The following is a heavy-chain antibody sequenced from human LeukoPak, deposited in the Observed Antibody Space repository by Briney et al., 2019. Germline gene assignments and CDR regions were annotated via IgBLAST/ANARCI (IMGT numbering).Heavy chain of an antibody. CDR3: AREGLGYCTSISCSAFDY. CDR1: GYTFTSYA. J-gene: IGHJ4*02. CDR2: ISTYNGNT. Sequence: ASVKVSCKASGYTFTSYAMNWVRQAPGQGLEWMGWISTYNGNTNYAQKLQGRVTMTTDISTSTAYMELRSLGSDDTAVYYCAREGLGYCTSISCSAFDYWGQGTLVTVSS. D-gene: IGHD2-2*01. V-gene: IGHV1-18*01.